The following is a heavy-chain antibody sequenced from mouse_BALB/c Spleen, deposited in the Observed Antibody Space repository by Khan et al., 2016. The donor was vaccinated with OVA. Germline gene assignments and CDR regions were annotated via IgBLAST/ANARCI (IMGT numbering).Heavy chain of an antibody. D-gene: IGHD2-14*01. CDR2: IIPSTDYT. CDR1: GYTFTTYT. Sequence: QVQLQQSGAELARPGASVKMSCKASGYTFTTYTIHWVKQRPGQGLEWIGYIIPSTDYTTYNQKFKDKATLTADKSSSTAYMQLSSLTSEDSAVYYCAKEGAYYRSDGWFAYWGQGTLVTVSA. CDR3: AKEGAYYRSDGWFAY. V-gene: IGHV1-4*01. J-gene: IGHJ3*01.